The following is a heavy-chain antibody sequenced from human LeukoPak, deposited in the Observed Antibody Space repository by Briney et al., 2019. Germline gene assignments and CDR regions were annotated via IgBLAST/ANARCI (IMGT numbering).Heavy chain of an antibody. Sequence: SETLSLTCAVYGGSFSGYYWSWIRQPPGKGLEWIGEINHSGSTNYNPSLKSRVTISVDTSKNQFSLKPSSVTAADTAVYYCARGPDFYDFWSGYWDYWGQGTLVTVSS. CDR3: ARGPDFYDFWSGYWDY. CDR2: INHSGST. D-gene: IGHD3-3*01. J-gene: IGHJ4*02. V-gene: IGHV4-34*01. CDR1: GGSFSGYY.